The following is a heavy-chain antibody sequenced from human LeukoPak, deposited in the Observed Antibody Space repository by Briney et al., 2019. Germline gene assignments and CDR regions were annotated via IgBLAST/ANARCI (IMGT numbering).Heavy chain of an antibody. CDR1: GFTFSSYG. Sequence: PGGSLRLSYAASGFTFSSYGMQWVRQAPGKGLEWVAVIWYDGSNKYYADSVKGRFTISRENSKNTLYLPMNSLRAEDTAVYYCAKGASTSYYYYYMDVWGKGTTVTVSS. CDR3: AKGASTSYYYYYMDV. J-gene: IGHJ6*03. CDR2: IWYDGSNK. V-gene: IGHV3-33*06. D-gene: IGHD5/OR15-5a*01.